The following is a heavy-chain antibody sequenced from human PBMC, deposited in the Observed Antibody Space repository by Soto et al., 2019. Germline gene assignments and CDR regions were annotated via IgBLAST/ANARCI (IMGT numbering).Heavy chain of an antibody. CDR1: GFSLSTSGVG. D-gene: IGHD6-13*01. CDR2: IYWDDDK. Sequence: QITLKESGPTLVKPTQTLTLTCTFSGFSLSTSGVGVGWIRQPPGKALEWLALIYWDDDKRYSPSLKSRLTITQDTSKNHVVLTITNMDPVDTATYYCPHRQLAAAGFDYWGQGTLVTVSS. V-gene: IGHV2-5*02. J-gene: IGHJ4*02. CDR3: PHRQLAAAGFDY.